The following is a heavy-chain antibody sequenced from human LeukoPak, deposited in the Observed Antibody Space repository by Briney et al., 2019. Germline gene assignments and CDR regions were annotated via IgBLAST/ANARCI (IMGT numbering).Heavy chain of an antibody. V-gene: IGHV3-23*01. Sequence: GGSLRLSCAASGFTFSSYAMSWVRQAPGKGLEWVSAISGSGGSTYYADSVKGRFTISRDNSKNTLYLQMNSLKAEDTAVYYCAKVGSYGYYFDYWGQGTLVTVSS. CDR2: ISGSGGST. CDR1: GFTFSSYA. J-gene: IGHJ4*02. D-gene: IGHD5-18*01. CDR3: AKVGSYGYYFDY.